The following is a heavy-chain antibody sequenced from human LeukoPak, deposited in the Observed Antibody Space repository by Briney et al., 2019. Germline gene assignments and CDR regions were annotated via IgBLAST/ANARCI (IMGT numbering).Heavy chain of an antibody. D-gene: IGHD3-3*01. J-gene: IGHJ4*02. CDR1: GGSISSSNW. Sequence: SETLSLTCAVSGGSISSSNWWSWVRQPPGKGLEWIGEIYHSGSTNYNPSLKSRVTISVDKSKNQFSLKLSSVTAADTAVYYCARGATPLLGITIFGVGPYYFDYWGQGTLVAVSS. CDR2: IYHSGST. CDR3: ARGATPLLGITIFGVGPYYFDY. V-gene: IGHV4-4*02.